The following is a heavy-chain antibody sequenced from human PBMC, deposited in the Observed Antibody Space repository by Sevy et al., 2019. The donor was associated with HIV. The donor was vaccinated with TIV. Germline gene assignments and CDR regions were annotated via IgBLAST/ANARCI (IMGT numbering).Heavy chain of an antibody. D-gene: IGHD6-6*01. Sequence: GGSLRLSCAASGFTFSDYYMSWIRQAPGKGLEWVSYISSSGSPIYYADSVKGRFTISRDNAKNSLYLQMNSLRAEDTAVYYCARVPEEQLVPYLDYWGQGTLVTVSS. J-gene: IGHJ4*02. CDR2: ISSSGSPI. CDR1: GFTFSDYY. V-gene: IGHV3-11*01. CDR3: ARVPEEQLVPYLDY.